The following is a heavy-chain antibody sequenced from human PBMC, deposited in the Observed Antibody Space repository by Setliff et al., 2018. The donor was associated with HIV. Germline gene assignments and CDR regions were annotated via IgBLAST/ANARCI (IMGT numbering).Heavy chain of an antibody. V-gene: IGHV5-51*01. Sequence: RGESLKISCRASGYTFTNYWIGWVRQMPGKGLEWIVVIYPGDSVTRYGPSFQGQVFISADRSITTAYLEWSSLKPSDTAMYYCIRRRRAPGTEDLEAVWGQGTLVTVSS. J-gene: IGHJ4*02. CDR3: IRRRRAPGTEDLEAV. CDR1: GYTFTNYW. CDR2: IYPGDSVT. D-gene: IGHD1-26*01.